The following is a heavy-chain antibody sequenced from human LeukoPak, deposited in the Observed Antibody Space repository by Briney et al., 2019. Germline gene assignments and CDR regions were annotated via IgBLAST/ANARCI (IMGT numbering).Heavy chain of an antibody. CDR3: ATYFITGRAFDS. CDR1: GGSLGSNY. Sequence: SETLSLTCTVSGGSLGSNYSTWIRQPAGKGLEWIGDIYTSGNTNYNPSLKTRVTMSVNTSKNQFSLKLTSVTAADTAVYYCATYFITGRAFDSWGQGTLVTVSS. J-gene: IGHJ4*02. V-gene: IGHV4-4*07. D-gene: IGHD3-10*01. CDR2: IYTSGNT.